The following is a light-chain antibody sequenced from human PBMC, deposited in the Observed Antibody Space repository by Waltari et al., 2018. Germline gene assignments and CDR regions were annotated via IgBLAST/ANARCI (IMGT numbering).Light chain of an antibody. CDR1: SSDVGSYNL. CDR2: EGS. CDR3: CSYAGSSTFEV. V-gene: IGLV2-23*03. J-gene: IGLJ2*01. Sequence: QSALTQPASVSGSPGQSITISCTGTSSDVGSYNLVSWYQQHPGKAPKLMIYEGSKRPSGVSNRFSGSKSGNTASLRISGLQAEDEADYYCCSYAGSSTFEVVGGGTKLTVL.